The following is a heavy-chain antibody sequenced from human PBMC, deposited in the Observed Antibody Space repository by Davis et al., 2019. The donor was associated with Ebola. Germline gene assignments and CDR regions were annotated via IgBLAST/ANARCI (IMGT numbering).Heavy chain of an antibody. CDR2: ISWNSGSI. J-gene: IGHJ4*02. V-gene: IGHV3-9*01. D-gene: IGHD3-22*01. CDR3: AKGKWFYY. CDR1: GFIFDDYA. Sequence: SLKISCAASGFIFDDYAMHWVRQAPGKGLEWVSGISWNSGSIGYADSVKGRFTISRDNAKNSLYLQMNSLRAEDTALYYCAKGKWFYYWGQGTLVTVSS.